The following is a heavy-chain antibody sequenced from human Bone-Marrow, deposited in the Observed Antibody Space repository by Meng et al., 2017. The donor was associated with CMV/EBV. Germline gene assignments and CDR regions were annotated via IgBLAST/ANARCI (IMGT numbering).Heavy chain of an antibody. J-gene: IGHJ6*02. Sequence: GRSLRLSCAASGFTFSSYGMHWVRQAPGKGLEWVAFIRYDGSNKYYADSVKGRFTISRDNSKNTLYLQMNSLRAEDTAVYYCAKGQSSSWSEYYYYYGMDVWGQGTTVTVSS. CDR3: AKGQSSSWSEYYYYYGMDV. D-gene: IGHD6-13*01. CDR2: IRYDGSNK. CDR1: GFTFSSYG. V-gene: IGHV3-30*02.